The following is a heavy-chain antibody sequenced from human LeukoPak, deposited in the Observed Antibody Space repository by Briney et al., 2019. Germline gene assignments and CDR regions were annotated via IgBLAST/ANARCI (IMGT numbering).Heavy chain of an antibody. CDR2: INSDGSST. CDR3: AKTYYFDSTGSYYFDH. J-gene: IGHJ4*01. CDR1: GFTFSSYW. D-gene: IGHD3-22*01. Sequence: GGSLRLSCAASGFTFSSYWMHWVRQAPGKGLVWVSRINSDGSSTSYADSVKGRFTISRDNAKNTLYLQMNSLRAEDTAVYYCAKTYYFDSTGSYYFDHWGHGTLVTVSS. V-gene: IGHV3-74*01.